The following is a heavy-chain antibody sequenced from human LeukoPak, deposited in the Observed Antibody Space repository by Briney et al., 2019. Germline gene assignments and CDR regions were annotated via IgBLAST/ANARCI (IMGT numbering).Heavy chain of an antibody. V-gene: IGHV4-61*05. J-gene: IGHJ4*02. D-gene: IGHD5-18*01. CDR1: GGSISSSSYY. CDR3: ARGWYSYGYSGGARYFDY. CDR2: IYYSGST. Sequence: PSETLSLTCTVSGGSISSSSYYWGWIRQPPGKGLEWIGYIYYSGSTNYNPSLKSRVTISVDTSKNQFSLKLSSVTAADTAVYYCARGWYSYGYSGGARYFDYWGQGTLVTVSS.